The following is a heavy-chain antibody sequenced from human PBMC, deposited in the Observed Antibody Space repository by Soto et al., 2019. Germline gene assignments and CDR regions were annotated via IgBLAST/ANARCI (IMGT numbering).Heavy chain of an antibody. J-gene: IGHJ4*02. V-gene: IGHV1-18*01. Sequence: PVKVSCKASGYTFSNYGISWVRQAPGQGLEWMGWLTAYNGNTNYAQKFQGRLTVTTDSFTSTAYMELRSLRSDDTAVYYCARGRPHDYWGQGTLVTVSS. CDR3: ARGRPHDY. CDR2: LTAYNGNT. CDR1: GYTFSNYG.